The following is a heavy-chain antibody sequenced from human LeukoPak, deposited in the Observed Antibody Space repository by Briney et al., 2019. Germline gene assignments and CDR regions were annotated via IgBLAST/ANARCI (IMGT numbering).Heavy chain of an antibody. J-gene: IGHJ4*02. D-gene: IGHD1-14*01. Sequence: GSLRLSCAASGFTFSSYAMSWIRQPPGKGLEWIGYIYYSGSTNYNPSLKSRVTISVDTSKNQFSLKLSSVTAADTAVYYCARAVHRKGLDYWGQGTLVTVSS. CDR1: GFTFSSYA. CDR2: IYYSGST. CDR3: ARAVHRKGLDY. V-gene: IGHV4-59*01.